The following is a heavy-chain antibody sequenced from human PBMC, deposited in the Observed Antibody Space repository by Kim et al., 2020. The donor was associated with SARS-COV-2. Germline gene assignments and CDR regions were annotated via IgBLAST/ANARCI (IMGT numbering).Heavy chain of an antibody. CDR3: ARDRERFLEWFLFDY. CDR1: GFTFSSYA. CDR2: ISYDGSNK. J-gene: IGHJ4*02. Sequence: GRSLRLSCAASGFTFSSYAMHWVRQAPGKGLEWVAVISYDGSNKYYADSVKGRFTISRDNSKNTLYLQMNSLRAEDTAVYYCARDRERFLEWFLFDYWGQGTLVTVSS. D-gene: IGHD3-3*01. V-gene: IGHV3-30*04.